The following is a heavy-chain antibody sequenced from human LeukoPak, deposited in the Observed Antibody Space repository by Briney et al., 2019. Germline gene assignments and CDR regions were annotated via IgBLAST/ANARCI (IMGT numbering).Heavy chain of an antibody. Sequence: GGSLRLSCAASGFTFSGYNLNWVRQAPGRGLEWVSSITSSTYMYYADSVQGRFTISRDNSKNTLYLQMNSLRAEDTAVYYCARDAHTGSGTYWGGVDYYYGLDVWGQGTTVTVSS. CDR3: ARDAHTGSGTYWGGVDYYYGLDV. J-gene: IGHJ6*02. CDR2: ITSSTYM. V-gene: IGHV3-69-1*01. D-gene: IGHD3-10*01. CDR1: GFTFSGYN.